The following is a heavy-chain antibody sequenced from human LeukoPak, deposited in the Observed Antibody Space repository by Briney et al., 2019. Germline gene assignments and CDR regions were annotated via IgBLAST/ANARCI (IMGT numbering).Heavy chain of an antibody. CDR3: ARDLDAGIRIYGMDV. CDR1: GFSFSGSA. J-gene: IGHJ6*02. V-gene: IGHV3-33*08. Sequence: GGSLKLSCAASGFSFSGSAVHWVRQAPGKGLEWVAVIWYDGSKKYYADSVKGRFTISRDNSKNTLYLEMSSLRAEDTAVYYCARDLDAGIRIYGMDVWGQGTTVTVSS. D-gene: IGHD1-14*01. CDR2: IWYDGSKK.